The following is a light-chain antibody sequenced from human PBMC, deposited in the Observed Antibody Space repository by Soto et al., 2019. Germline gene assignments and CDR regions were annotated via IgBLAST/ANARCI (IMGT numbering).Light chain of an antibody. CDR2: AAS. CDR3: QQSYSIPYT. J-gene: IGKJ3*01. Sequence: DIPMTQSPSSLSASAGDRVTITCRASQSISTSLNWYQQKPGKAPTLLIYAASGLQSGVPSRFSGSGSGTDFTLTISSLQPEDFATYHCQQSYSIPYTFGPGTKVDIK. CDR1: QSISTS. V-gene: IGKV1-39*01.